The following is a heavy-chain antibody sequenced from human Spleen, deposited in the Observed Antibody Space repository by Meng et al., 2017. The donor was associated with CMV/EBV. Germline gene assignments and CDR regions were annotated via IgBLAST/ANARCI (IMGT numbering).Heavy chain of an antibody. D-gene: IGHD1-1*01. Sequence: VYVSSDDMDWVRKAPGKGLEWVAVISYDGSNKYYAESVKSRFTISRDNSKNTLYLQMNSLRSEDTAVYYCVKQLERNYYYYYGMDVWGQGTTVTVSS. CDR3: VKQLERNYYYYYGMDV. V-gene: IGHV3-30-3*02. J-gene: IGHJ6*02. CDR2: ISYDGSNK. CDR1: VYVSSDD.